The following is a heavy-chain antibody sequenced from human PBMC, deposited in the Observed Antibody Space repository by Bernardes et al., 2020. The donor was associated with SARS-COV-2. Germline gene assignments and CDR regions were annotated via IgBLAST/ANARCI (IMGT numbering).Heavy chain of an antibody. V-gene: IGHV3-74*01. D-gene: IGHD6-13*01. Sequence: GGSLRLSRAASGFTFSSYWMHWVRQAPGKGLVWVSRIKSDGSSTSYADSVKGRFTISRDNAKNTLYLQMNSLRAEDTAVYYCATIAAAGTWGQGTLVTVSS. CDR2: IKSDGSST. CDR3: ATIAAAGT. CDR1: GFTFSSYW. J-gene: IGHJ5*02.